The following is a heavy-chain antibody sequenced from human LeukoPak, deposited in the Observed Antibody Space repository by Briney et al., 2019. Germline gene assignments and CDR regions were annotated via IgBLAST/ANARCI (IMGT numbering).Heavy chain of an antibody. CDR1: GFTFSTYS. D-gene: IGHD3-9*01. J-gene: IGHJ6*03. CDR3: ARDRGQTGYYWSYYYYMDV. CDR2: ISSGTSTI. Sequence: GGSLRLSCAASGFTFSTYSMNWVRQAPGKGLEWVSYISSGTSTIYYADSVKGRFTISRDNAKNLLYLQMNSLRAEDTAVYYCARDRGQTGYYWSYYYYMDVWGKGTTVTVSS. V-gene: IGHV3-48*01.